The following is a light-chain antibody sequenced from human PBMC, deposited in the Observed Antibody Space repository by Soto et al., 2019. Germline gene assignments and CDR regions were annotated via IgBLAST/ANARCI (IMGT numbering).Light chain of an antibody. CDR2: DVT. CDR3: CSYAGTYIFV. J-gene: IGLJ1*01. Sequence: QSVLTQPRSVSGSPGQSVTISCTGTSSDVGAYNYVSWYQQHPGKAPKLIIYDVTQRPSGVPDRFSGSKSGNTASLTISGXQAEDEADYYCCSYAGTYIFVFGTGTKVTVL. V-gene: IGLV2-11*01. CDR1: SSDVGAYNY.